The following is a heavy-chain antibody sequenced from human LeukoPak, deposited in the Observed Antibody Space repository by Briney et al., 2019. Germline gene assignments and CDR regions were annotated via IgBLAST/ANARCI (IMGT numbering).Heavy chain of an antibody. CDR1: GFTFSSYE. V-gene: IGHV3-48*03. CDR3: ARVGGGSSYWYFDL. D-gene: IGHD3-16*01. J-gene: IGHJ2*01. CDR2: ICSSGSTI. Sequence: GGSLRLSCAAFGFTFSSYEMNWVRQAPGKRLEWVSYICSSGSTIDYADSVKGRFTISRDNAKNSLYLQMNSLRADDTAVYSCARVGGGSSYWYFDLWGRGTLVTVSS.